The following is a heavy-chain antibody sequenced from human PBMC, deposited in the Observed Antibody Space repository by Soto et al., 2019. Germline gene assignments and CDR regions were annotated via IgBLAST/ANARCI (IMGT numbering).Heavy chain of an antibody. J-gene: IGHJ6*02. Sequence: QVQLVQSGAEVKKPGASVKVSCKAFGYDFTTKGITWVRQAPGQGPEWMGWSSTSNSNTRYTQMIHDRVTMTTDTSTSTAYMELRSLTTDDTAVYYCARDGHPYGTDVWGQGTTVTVSS. D-gene: IGHD3-16*01. CDR3: ARDGHPYGTDV. CDR1: GYDFTTKG. V-gene: IGHV1-18*01. CDR2: SSTSNSNT.